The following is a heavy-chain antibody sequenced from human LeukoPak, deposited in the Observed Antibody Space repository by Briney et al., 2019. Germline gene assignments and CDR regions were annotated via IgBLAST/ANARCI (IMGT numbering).Heavy chain of an antibody. D-gene: IGHD6-13*01. Sequence: PGGSLRLSCAASGFTFSSYGMHWVRQAPGKGLEWVAFIRYDGSNKYYADSVKGRFTISRDNSKNTLYLQMNSLRAEDTAVYYCAKEPHFIAAVGTNYFDYWGQGTLVTVSS. CDR1: GFTFSSYG. V-gene: IGHV3-30*02. CDR3: AKEPHFIAAVGTNYFDY. J-gene: IGHJ4*02. CDR2: IRYDGSNK.